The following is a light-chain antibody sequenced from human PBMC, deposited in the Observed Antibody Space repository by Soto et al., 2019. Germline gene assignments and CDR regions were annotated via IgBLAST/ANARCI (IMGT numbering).Light chain of an antibody. V-gene: IGLV1-40*01. J-gene: IGLJ3*02. CDR2: GNR. CDR3: QAYDYSLTASV. CDR1: SSNLGAGYD. Sequence: QSVLTQPPSVSGAPGQRVTLSCTGHSSNLGAGYDVHWYQQLPGAAPKLVIFGNRNRPSGVPERFSGSKSGTSASLAITGLQAEDEAHYYCQAYDYSLTASVFGGGTKLTVL.